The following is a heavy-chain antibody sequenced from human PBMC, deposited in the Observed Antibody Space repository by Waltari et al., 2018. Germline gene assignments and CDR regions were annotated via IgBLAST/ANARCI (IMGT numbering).Heavy chain of an antibody. J-gene: IGHJ4*02. CDR1: GSTFTGSY. CDR2: INPNSGGT. V-gene: IGHV1-2*02. CDR3: ARAHYYDSSGPYFDY. Sequence: QVQLVQSGAEVKKPGASVKVSCKASGSTFTGSYVPWVRPRPGQGLEWQGWINPNSGGTNYAQKFQGRVTMTRDTSISTAYMELSRLRSDDTAVYYCARAHYYDSSGPYFDYWGQGTLVTVSS. D-gene: IGHD3-22*01.